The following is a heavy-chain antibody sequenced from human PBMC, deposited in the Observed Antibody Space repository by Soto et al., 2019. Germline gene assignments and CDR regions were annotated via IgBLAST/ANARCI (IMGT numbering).Heavy chain of an antibody. CDR1: GFIFSSYG. CDR2: IWYDGSDK. Sequence: QVQLVESGGGVVQPGRSLRLSCVASGFIFSSYGMHWVRQSPGKGLEWVAVIWYDGSDKYYADSVKGRFTISRDSSKNTLFLQMNSLRAEDTAVYYCARDREWDLDYWGQGTLVTVSS. CDR3: ARDREWDLDY. J-gene: IGHJ4*02. D-gene: IGHD1-26*01. V-gene: IGHV3-33*01.